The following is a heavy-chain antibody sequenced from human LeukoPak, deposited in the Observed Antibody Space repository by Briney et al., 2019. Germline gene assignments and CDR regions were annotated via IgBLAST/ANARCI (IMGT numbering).Heavy chain of an antibody. J-gene: IGHJ3*02. CDR3: ARTRIAARLGSPAFDI. V-gene: IGHV1-46*01. Sequence: ASVKVSCKASGYTFTSYYMHWVRQAPGQGLEWMGIINPSGGSTSYAQKFQGRVTITADESTSTAYMELSSLRSEDTAVYYCARTRIAARLGSPAFDIWGQGTMVTVSS. CDR1: GYTFTSYY. D-gene: IGHD6-6*01. CDR2: INPSGGST.